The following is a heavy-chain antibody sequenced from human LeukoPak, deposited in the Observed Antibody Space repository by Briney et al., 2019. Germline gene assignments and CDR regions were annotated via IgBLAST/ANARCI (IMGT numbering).Heavy chain of an antibody. CDR3: ARGVLEMATILGTPKYYFDY. CDR1: GGSFSGYY. D-gene: IGHD5-24*01. Sequence: SETLSLTCAVYGGSFSGYYWSWIRQPPGKGLEWIGEINHSGSTNYNPSLKSRVTISVDTSKNQFSLKLSSVPAADTAVYYCARGVLEMATILGTPKYYFDYWGQGTLVTVSS. CDR2: INHSGST. V-gene: IGHV4-34*01. J-gene: IGHJ4*02.